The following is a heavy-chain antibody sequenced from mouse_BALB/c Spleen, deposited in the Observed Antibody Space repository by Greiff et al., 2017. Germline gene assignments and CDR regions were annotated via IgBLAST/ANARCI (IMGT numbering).Heavy chain of an antibody. Sequence: VQLQQSGAELVKPGASVKLSCTASGFNIKDSYMHWVKQRPEQGLEWIGRIDPANGNTKYDPKFQGKATITADTSSNTAYLQLSSLTSEDTAVYYYARDYGNYDAMDYWGQGTSVTVPS. CDR2: IDPANGNT. CDR3: ARDYGNYDAMDY. J-gene: IGHJ4*01. V-gene: IGHV14-3*02. D-gene: IGHD2-1*01. CDR1: GFNIKDSY.